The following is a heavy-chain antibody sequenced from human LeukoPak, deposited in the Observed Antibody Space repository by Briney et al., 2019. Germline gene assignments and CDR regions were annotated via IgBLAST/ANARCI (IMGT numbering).Heavy chain of an antibody. CDR3: AREKSGWFDP. J-gene: IGHJ5*02. Sequence: GGSLGLSCAASGFTVSSNYMSWVRQAPGKGLEWVSVIYSGGSTYYADSVKGRFTISRDNSKNTLYLQMNSLRAEDTAVYYCAREKSGWFDPWGQGTLVTVSS. V-gene: IGHV3-66*01. CDR2: IYSGGST. CDR1: GFTVSSNY. D-gene: IGHD6-25*01.